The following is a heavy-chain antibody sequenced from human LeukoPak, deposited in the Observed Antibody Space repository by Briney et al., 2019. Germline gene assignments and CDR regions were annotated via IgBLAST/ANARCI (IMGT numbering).Heavy chain of an antibody. CDR1: GFTVSSNY. J-gene: IGHJ4*02. CDR2: INQDGSVK. CDR3: ARAPIAARPWVYFDY. Sequence: GGSLRLSCAASGFTVSSNYMSWVRQAPGKGLEWVGNINQDGSVKHYVDSVKGRFTISRDNAKNSLYLQMNSLRAEDTAVYYCARAPIAARPWVYFDYWGQGTLVTVSS. D-gene: IGHD6-6*01. V-gene: IGHV3-7*01.